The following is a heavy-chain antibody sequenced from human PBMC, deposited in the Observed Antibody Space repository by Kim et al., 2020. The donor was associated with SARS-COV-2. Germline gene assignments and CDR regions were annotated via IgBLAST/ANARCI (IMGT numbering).Heavy chain of an antibody. V-gene: IGHV3-9*01. D-gene: IGHD3-16*02. Sequence: GGSLRLSCAASGFTFDDYAMHWVRQAPGKGLEWVSGISWNSGSIGYADSVKGRFTISRDNAKNSLYLQMNSLRAEDTALYYCAKDPGGVLRLGELSCFDYWGRGTLVTVSS. CDR3: AKDPGGVLRLGELSCFDY. CDR2: ISWNSGSI. J-gene: IGHJ4*02. CDR1: GFTFDDYA.